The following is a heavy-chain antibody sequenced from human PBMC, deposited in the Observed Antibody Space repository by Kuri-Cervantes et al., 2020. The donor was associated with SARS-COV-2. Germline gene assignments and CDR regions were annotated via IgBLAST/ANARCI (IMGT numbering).Heavy chain of an antibody. CDR1: GGSFSGYY. J-gene: IGHJ3*02. Sequence: GSLRLSCAVYGGSFSGYYWSWIRQPPGKGLEWIGEINHSGSTNYNPSLKSRVTISVDTSKNQFSLKLSSVTAADTAVYYWSRGGGYQLLSDDAFDIWGQGTMVTVSS. D-gene: IGHD2-2*01. CDR2: INHSGST. V-gene: IGHV4-34*01. CDR3: SRGGGYQLLSDDAFDI.